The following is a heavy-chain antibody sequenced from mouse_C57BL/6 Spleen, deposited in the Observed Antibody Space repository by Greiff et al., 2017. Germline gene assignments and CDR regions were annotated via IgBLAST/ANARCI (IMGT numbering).Heavy chain of an antibody. CDR3: ARGNDYDGAWFAY. D-gene: IGHD2-4*01. V-gene: IGHV2-2*01. CDR2: IWSGGST. Sequence: VQGVESGPGLVQPSQSLSITCTVSGFSFTSYGVHWVRQSPGKGLEWLGVIWSGGSTDYNAAFISRLSISKDNSKSQVFFKMNRLQADDTAIYYCARGNDYDGAWFAYWGQGTLVTVSA. CDR1: GFSFTSYG. J-gene: IGHJ3*01.